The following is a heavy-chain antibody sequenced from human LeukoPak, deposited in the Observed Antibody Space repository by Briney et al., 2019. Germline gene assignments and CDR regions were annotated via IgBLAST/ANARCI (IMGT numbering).Heavy chain of an antibody. CDR3: ARDQKEYYYDSSGYIDY. CDR2: ISAYNGNT. CDR1: GYTFTSYG. V-gene: IGHV1-18*01. J-gene: IGHJ4*02. Sequence: ASVKVSCKASGYTFTSYGISWVRQAPGQGLEWMGWISAYNGNTNYAQKLQGRVTMTTDTSTSTAYMEPRSLRSDDTAVYYCARDQKEYYYDSSGYIDYWGQGTLVTVSS. D-gene: IGHD3-22*01.